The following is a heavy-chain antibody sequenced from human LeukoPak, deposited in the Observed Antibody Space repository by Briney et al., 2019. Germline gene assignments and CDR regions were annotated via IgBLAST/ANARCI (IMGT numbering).Heavy chain of an antibody. D-gene: IGHD6-19*01. V-gene: IGHV1-8*01. CDR1: GYTFTSYD. CDR3: AAPSIAVAGIQLYY. CDR2: MNPNSGNT. J-gene: IGHJ4*02. Sequence: ASVTVSCKASGYTFTSYDINWVRQATGQGLEWMGWMNPNSGNTGYAQKFQGRVTMTRNTSISTAYMELSSLRSEDTAVYYCAAPSIAVAGIQLYYWGQGTLVTVSS.